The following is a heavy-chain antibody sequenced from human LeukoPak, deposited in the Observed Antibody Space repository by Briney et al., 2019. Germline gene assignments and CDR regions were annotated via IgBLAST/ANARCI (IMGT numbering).Heavy chain of an antibody. V-gene: IGHV4-38-2*02. Sequence: SETLSLTCTVSGYSISSGYYWGWIRQPPGKGLEGIWRIHYSARIYHNPSLKRRLTISPTTSKNQFTLKLSSVTAAAPAGYSCARGYYVYIWGSYRFDYWGRGNLVSVSS. CDR3: ARGYYVYIWGSYRFDY. CDR1: GYSISSGYY. D-gene: IGHD3-16*02. CDR2: IHYSARI. J-gene: IGHJ4*02.